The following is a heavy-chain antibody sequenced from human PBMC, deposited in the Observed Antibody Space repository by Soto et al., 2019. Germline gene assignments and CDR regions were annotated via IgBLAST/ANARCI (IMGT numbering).Heavy chain of an antibody. CDR3: ARDFAAAGPYYYYYYGMDV. CDR2: TYYRSKWFN. J-gene: IGHJ6*02. CDR1: GDSVSSNSAA. V-gene: IGHV6-1*01. D-gene: IGHD6-13*01. Sequence: LSLTCAISGDSVSSNSAAWNWIRQSPSRGLEWLGRTYYRSKWFNDYAVSLKSRITINPDTSKNQFSLQLKSVTPEDTAVYFCARDFAAAGPYYYYYYGMDVWGQGTTVT.